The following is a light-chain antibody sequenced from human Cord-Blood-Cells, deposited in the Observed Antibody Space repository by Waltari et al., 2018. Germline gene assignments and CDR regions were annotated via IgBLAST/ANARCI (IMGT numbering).Light chain of an antibody. CDR2: RKK. J-gene: IGLJ3*02. V-gene: IGLV1-47*01. CDR1: SSNIGSNY. CDR3: AAWDDSLSGPV. Sequence: QSVLTQPPSASGTPGQRVTISCSGSSSNIGSNYVYWYQQLPGTAPKLLIYRKKQRPSGVPDRFFGAKSGASASLASSGRRSEDEADYYCAAWDDSLSGPVFGGGTKLTVL.